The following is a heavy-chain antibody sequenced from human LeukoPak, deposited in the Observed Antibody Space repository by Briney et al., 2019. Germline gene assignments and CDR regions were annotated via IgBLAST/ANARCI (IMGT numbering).Heavy chain of an antibody. CDR3: ATGSAAGTATYYYLDY. D-gene: IGHD6-13*01. CDR1: GYTFTGYY. Sequence: ASVKVSCKASGYTFTGYYMHWVRQAPGQGLEWMGWINPNSGGTNYAQKFQGRVTMTRDTSISTAYMELSRLRSDDTAVYYCATGSAAGTATYYYLDYWGQGTLVTVSS. J-gene: IGHJ4*02. V-gene: IGHV1-2*02. CDR2: INPNSGGT.